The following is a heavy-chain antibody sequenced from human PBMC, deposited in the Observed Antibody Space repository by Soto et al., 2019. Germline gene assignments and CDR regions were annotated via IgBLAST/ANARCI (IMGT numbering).Heavy chain of an antibody. CDR2: IYYSGST. CDR1: GGSISSYY. D-gene: IGHD3-10*01. Sequence: SETLSLTCTVSGGSISSYYWSWIRQPPGKGLEWIGYIYYSGSTNYNPSLKSRVTISVDTSKNQFSLKLSSVTAADTAVYYCARDPIPDYYGSGSYYPTGFDYWGQGTLVTVS. V-gene: IGHV4-59*01. CDR3: ARDPIPDYYGSGSYYPTGFDY. J-gene: IGHJ4*02.